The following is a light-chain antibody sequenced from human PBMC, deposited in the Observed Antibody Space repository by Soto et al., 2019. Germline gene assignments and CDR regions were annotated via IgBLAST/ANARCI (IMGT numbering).Light chain of an antibody. Sequence: QSVLTQPPSASGTPGQRVTISCSGNSSNIGSKTVNWYQQLPGTAPKLLIYSNNQRPSGVPDRFPGSKSGTSASLAISGLQSEDEADYYCAAWDDSLNGVVFGGGTKLTVL. V-gene: IGLV1-44*01. CDR1: SSNIGSKT. J-gene: IGLJ2*01. CDR2: SNN. CDR3: AAWDDSLNGVV.